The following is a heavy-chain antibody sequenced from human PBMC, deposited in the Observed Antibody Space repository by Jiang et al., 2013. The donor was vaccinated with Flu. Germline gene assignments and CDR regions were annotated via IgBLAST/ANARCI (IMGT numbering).Heavy chain of an antibody. CDR3: ARAQYYYMDV. CDR2: IHDSGST. Sequence: GPGLVKPSETLSLTCTVSGGSISSHYWSWIRQPPGKGLEWIGYIHDSGSTNYNPSLRSRVTISVDTSKNQFSLRLSSVTAADTAVYYCARAQYYYMDVWGKGTTVTVS. CDR1: GGSISSHY. J-gene: IGHJ6*03. V-gene: IGHV4-59*11.